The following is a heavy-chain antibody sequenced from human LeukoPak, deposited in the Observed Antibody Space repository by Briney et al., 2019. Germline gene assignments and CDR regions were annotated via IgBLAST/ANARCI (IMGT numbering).Heavy chain of an antibody. D-gene: IGHD2-15*01. Sequence: GGSLRLSCAASGLTFSSNWMHWVRQAPGKGLVWVSHIKGDGSSTNYADSVKGRFTISRDNAKNTLYLQISSLRAEDTAVYYCATGTVCSGGSCYRNNWFGPWAGEPWSPSPQ. CDR2: IKGDGSST. CDR3: ATGTVCSGGSCYRNNWFGP. V-gene: IGHV3-74*01. CDR1: GLTFSSNW. J-gene: IGHJ5*02.